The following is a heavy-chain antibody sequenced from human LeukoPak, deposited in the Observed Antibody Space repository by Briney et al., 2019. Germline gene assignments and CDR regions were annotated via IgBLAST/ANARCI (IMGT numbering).Heavy chain of an antibody. CDR2: ISGSGGST. CDR1: GFTFSSYA. Sequence: GGSLRLSCAASGFTFSSYAMSWVRQAPGKGLEWVSAISGSGGSTYYAGSVKGRFTISRDNSKNTLYLQMNSLRAEDTAVYYCAKGRDVYNYWYFDLWGRGTLVTVSS. V-gene: IGHV3-23*01. CDR3: AKGRDVYNYWYFDL. D-gene: IGHD5-24*01. J-gene: IGHJ2*01.